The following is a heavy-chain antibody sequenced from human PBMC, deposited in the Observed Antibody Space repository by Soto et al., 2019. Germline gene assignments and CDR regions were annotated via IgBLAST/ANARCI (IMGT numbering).Heavy chain of an antibody. V-gene: IGHV1-18*01. CDR1: GHTFTTYG. J-gene: IGHJ6*02. Sequence: QVQLVQSGAEVKKPGASVKVSCKASGHTFTTYGFSWVRQAPGQLLEWMGWISAYHGNTNYEQKLQGKNTMTTDTSTSTASMELRSLRSDDTAVYYCARDGDVFWTGYKYYYGMDVWGQGTTVTVSS. D-gene: IGHD3-3*01. CDR3: ARDGDVFWTGYKYYYGMDV. CDR2: ISAYHGNT.